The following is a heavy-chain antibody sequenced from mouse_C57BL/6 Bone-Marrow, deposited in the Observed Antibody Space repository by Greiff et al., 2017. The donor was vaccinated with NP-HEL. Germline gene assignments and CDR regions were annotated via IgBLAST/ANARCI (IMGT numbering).Heavy chain of an antibody. CDR2: ISDGGSYT. Sequence: EVKLVESGGGLVKPGGSLKLSCAASGFTFSSYAMSWVRQTPEKRLEWVATISDGGSYTYYPDNVKGRFTISRDNAKNNLYLQMSHLKSEDTAMYYRAGEVQYDYYGRGTTITVSS. D-gene: IGHD5-1*01. CDR3: AGEVQYDY. V-gene: IGHV5-4*01. CDR1: GFTFSSYA. J-gene: IGHJ2*01.